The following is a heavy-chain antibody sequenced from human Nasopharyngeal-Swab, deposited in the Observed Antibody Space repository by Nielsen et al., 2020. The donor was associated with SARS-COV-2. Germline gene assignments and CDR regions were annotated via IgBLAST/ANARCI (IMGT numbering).Heavy chain of an antibody. CDR2: VSYDGSNR. D-gene: IGHD1-1*01. CDR1: GFIFSSYT. Sequence: LSLTRAGSGFIFSSYTMHWVRQAPGKGLEWVAVVSYDGSNRNYAESVKGRFTISRDNSKKVMYLHMNSLEADDTAVYYCARDDLEPNFYYYDMAAWGQGTTVTVSS. J-gene: IGHJ6*02. CDR3: ARDDLEPNFYYYDMAA. V-gene: IGHV3-30*04.